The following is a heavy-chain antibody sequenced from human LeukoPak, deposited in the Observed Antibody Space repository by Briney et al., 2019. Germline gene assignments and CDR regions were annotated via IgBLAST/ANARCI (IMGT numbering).Heavy chain of an antibody. J-gene: IGHJ4*02. V-gene: IGHV3-7*03. Sequence: GGSLRLSCAASGFTFSGYWMSWVRQAPRKGLEWVANIKQDGSQTYYVDSVKGRFTVSRDNTKNSLYLQMNSLRAEDTGVFYCARDQYDSWSRRGNFDSWGQGTLVIVSS. CDR1: GFTFSGYW. CDR2: IKQDGSQT. CDR3: ARDQYDSWSRRGNFDS. D-gene: IGHD3-3*01.